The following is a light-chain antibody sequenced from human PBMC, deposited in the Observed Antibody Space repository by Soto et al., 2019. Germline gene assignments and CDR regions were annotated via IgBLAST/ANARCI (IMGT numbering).Light chain of an antibody. V-gene: IGKV1-39*01. CDR2: AAS. CDR1: QTVRTY. J-gene: IGKJ5*01. Sequence: DIQMTQSPASLSASVEDRVTITCRASQTVRTYLNWYQQKRGKAPKLLIYAASNLQSGVPSRFSGSGSATAFTLTTTTLRPEDFATYWCQQSYNTPVTFGQGPRLDI. CDR3: QQSYNTPVT.